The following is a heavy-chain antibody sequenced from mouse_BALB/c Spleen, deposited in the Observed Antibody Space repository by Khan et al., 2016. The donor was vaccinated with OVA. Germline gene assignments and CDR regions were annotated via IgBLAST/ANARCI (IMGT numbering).Heavy chain of an antibody. CDR1: GYTFTSYW. J-gene: IGHJ3*01. D-gene: IGHD2-1*01. V-gene: IGHV1S132*01. CDR2: IFPGTGTT. CDR3: ARGYFGNYEFAY. Sequence: QVQLQQSGAELVKPGASVKLSCKTSGYTFTSYWIQWVKQRPGQGLGWIGQIFPGTGTTYYNENFKGKATLTVDTSSSTAYMQLSSLTSEDSAVLFCARGYFGNYEFAYWGQGTLVTVSP.